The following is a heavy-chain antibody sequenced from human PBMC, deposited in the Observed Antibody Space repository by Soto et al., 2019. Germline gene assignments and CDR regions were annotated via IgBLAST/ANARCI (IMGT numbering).Heavy chain of an antibody. CDR2: IYYTGST. Sequence: SETLSLTCTISGGSISSSSSYWGWIRQPPGKGLEWIGSIYYTGSTYFNPSLKSRVTLSVDTSKSQFSLNLSSVTAADTAMYYCAADQQLIFVIIGRLDPWGQGTLVTVSS. CDR1: GGSISSSSSY. D-gene: IGHD3-10*01. V-gene: IGHV4-39*01. CDR3: AADQQLIFVIIGRLDP. J-gene: IGHJ5*02.